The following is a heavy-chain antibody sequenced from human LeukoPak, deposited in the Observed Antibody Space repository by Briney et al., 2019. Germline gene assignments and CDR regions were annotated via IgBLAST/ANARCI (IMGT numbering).Heavy chain of an antibody. CDR1: GYTFTSYA. V-gene: IGHV7-4-1*02. Sequence: ASVKVSCKASGYTFTSYAMNWVRQAPGQGLEWMGWINTNTGNPTYAQGFTGRFVFSLDTSVSTAYLQISSLKAEDTAVYYCARGYYYDSSGYYRSVGYWGQGTLVTVSS. D-gene: IGHD3-22*01. J-gene: IGHJ4*02. CDR3: ARGYYYDSSGYYRSVGY. CDR2: INTNTGNP.